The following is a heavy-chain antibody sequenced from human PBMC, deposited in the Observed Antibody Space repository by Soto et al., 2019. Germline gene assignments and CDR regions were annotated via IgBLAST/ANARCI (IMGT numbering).Heavy chain of an antibody. CDR1: GFTFSSYG. D-gene: IGHD3-10*01. V-gene: IGHV3-33*01. J-gene: IGHJ6*02. CDR2: IWYDGSNK. Sequence: QVQLVESGGGVVQPGRSLRLSCAASGFTFSSYGMHWVRQAPGKGLEWVAVIWYDGSNKYYADSVKGRFTISRDNSKNTLYLQMNSLRAEDTAVYYCASGVLWFGELFDVGQHKYGMDVWGQGTTVTVSS. CDR3: ASGVLWFGELFDVGQHKYGMDV.